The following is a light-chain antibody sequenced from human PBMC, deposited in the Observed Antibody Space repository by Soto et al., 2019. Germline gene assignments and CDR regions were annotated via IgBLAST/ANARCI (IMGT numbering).Light chain of an antibody. J-gene: IGKJ1*01. CDR3: QQYGSSPWT. V-gene: IGKV3-20*01. Sequence: EIVLTQSPGTLSLSPGERATLSCRASQSVSSSYLAWYQQKPGQAPRLLIYGTSNRATGIPDRFSGSGSGTDLTLTVSRREPEDFAVYYCQQYGSSPWTFGQGTKVEFK. CDR2: GTS. CDR1: QSVSSSY.